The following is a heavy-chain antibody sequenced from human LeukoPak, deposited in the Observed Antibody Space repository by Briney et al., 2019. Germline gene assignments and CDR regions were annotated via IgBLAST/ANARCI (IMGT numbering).Heavy chain of an antibody. V-gene: IGHV4-34*01. Sequence: PSETLSLTCAVYGGSFSGYYWSWIRQPPGKGLEWIGEINHSGSTNYNPSLKSRVTISVDTSKNQFSLKLSSVTAADTAVYYCARKRWLARLFDYWGQGTLVTVSS. CDR1: GGSFSGYY. J-gene: IGHJ4*02. CDR2: INHSGST. CDR3: ARKRWLARLFDY. D-gene: IGHD6-19*01.